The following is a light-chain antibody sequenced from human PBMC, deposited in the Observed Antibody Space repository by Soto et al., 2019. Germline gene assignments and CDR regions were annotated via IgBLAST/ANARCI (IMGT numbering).Light chain of an antibody. CDR1: SSDVGTYDL. CDR2: NYV. V-gene: IGLV2-14*03. CDR3: QSYDSNLSGSL. J-gene: IGLJ2*01. Sequence: QSALTQPASVSESPGQSITISCIGTSSDVGTYDLVSWYQQHPGKAPKLLIHNYVNRPSGVPDRFSGSKSGTSASLAITGLQGEDEGDYYCQSYDSNLSGSLFGGGTKLTVL.